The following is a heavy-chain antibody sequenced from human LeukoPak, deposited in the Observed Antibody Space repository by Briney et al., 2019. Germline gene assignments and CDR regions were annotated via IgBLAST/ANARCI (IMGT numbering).Heavy chain of an antibody. CDR1: GYTFTSYG. J-gene: IGHJ5*02. CDR2: ISAYNGNT. D-gene: IGHD3-9*01. Sequence: ASVKVSCKASGYTFTSYGISWVRQAPGQGLEWMGWISAYNGNTNYAQKLQGRVTMTTDTSTSTAYMELRSLRSDDTAVYYCARDRNQYYDILTGYPLGEGWFDPWGQGTLVTVSS. V-gene: IGHV1-18*01. CDR3: ARDRNQYYDILTGYPLGEGWFDP.